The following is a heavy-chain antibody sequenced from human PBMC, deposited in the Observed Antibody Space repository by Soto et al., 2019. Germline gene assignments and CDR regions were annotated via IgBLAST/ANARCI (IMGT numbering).Heavy chain of an antibody. CDR3: ALSYTATVTTQRFAP. CDR1: GFTFSTYA. D-gene: IGHD4-17*01. Sequence: EVQLSESGGGLGQPGGSLRLSCAASGFTFSTYAMSWVRQAPGKGLVWVSTISGSGLSTYYADSVKGRFTISRDNSKNTLYLQMNSLRAEDTAVYYRALSYTATVTTQRFAPWGQGTLVTVSS. V-gene: IGHV3-23*01. J-gene: IGHJ5*02. CDR2: ISGSGLST.